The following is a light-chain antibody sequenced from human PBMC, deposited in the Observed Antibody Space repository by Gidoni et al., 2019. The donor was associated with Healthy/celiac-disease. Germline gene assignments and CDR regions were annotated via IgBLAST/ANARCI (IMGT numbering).Light chain of an antibody. CDR2: GAS. V-gene: IGKV3-15*01. Sequence: EIVMTQSPATLSVSPGERATLSCRASQSVSSNLAWYQEKPGQAPRRLIYGASTRATGIPARFSGSGSETEFTLTISSLQSEDSAVYYCQQYNNWPPITYGQGTRLEIK. J-gene: IGKJ5*01. CDR1: QSVSSN. CDR3: QQYNNWPPIT.